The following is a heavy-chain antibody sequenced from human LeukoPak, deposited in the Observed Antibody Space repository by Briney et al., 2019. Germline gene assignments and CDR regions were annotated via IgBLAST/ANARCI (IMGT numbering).Heavy chain of an antibody. CDR2: IHTSGRN. V-gene: IGHV4-61*02. J-gene: IGHJ4*02. CDR3: ARGVAYYYDSSRYLY. D-gene: IGHD3-22*01. CDR1: RDSISSGSYY. Sequence: PSQTLSLTCTLSRDSISSGSYYWSWIRQPAGKGLEWIGRIHTSGRNNYNPSLKSRVTISADTSKNQFSLKLSSVTAADTAVYYCARGVAYYYDSSRYLYWGQGTLVSVSS.